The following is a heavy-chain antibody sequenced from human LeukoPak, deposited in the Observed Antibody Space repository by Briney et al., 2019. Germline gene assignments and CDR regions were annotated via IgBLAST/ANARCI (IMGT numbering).Heavy chain of an antibody. V-gene: IGHV4-39*01. Sequence: SETLSLTCTVSGGPIVSIIHYWGWIRQPPGRGLEWIGTIYYSGSTYYNPSLKNRVAISVDTSKNQFSLKLSCVTAADTALYYCVTQLRIAAAATWFDLWGQGTLVTVSS. D-gene: IGHD6-13*01. CDR1: GGPIVSIIHY. CDR2: IYYSGST. J-gene: IGHJ5*02. CDR3: VTQLRIAAAATWFDL.